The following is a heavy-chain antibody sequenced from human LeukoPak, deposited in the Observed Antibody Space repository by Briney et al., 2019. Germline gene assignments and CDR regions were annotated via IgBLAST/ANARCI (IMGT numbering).Heavy chain of an antibody. CDR3: VSPTADYPFLYYFDS. Sequence: GGSRRLSCAASGFTFSSYWMHWVRQTPEKGLVWVSRIDTDGSSTIYADSVKGRFTISRDNAKNTLFLQMNNLRSEDTALYYCVSPTADYPFLYYFDSWGQGTLVTVSS. V-gene: IGHV3-74*01. CDR1: GFTFSSYW. D-gene: IGHD5-12*01. CDR2: IDTDGSST. J-gene: IGHJ4*02.